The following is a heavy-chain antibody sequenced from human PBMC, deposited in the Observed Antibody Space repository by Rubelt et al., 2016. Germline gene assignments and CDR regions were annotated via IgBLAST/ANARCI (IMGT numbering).Heavy chain of an antibody. CDR3: ARVRFGDSWFDP. V-gene: IGHV1-18*01. D-gene: IGHD3-10*01. Sequence: QVQLVQSGAEVKKPGSSVKVSCKASGGTFSSYAISWVRQAPGQGLEWMGWISAYNGNTNYAQKLQGRGTMTTDTSTSTAYMELRSLRSDDTAVYYCARVRFGDSWFDPWGQGTLVTVSS. J-gene: IGHJ5*02. CDR1: GGTFSSYA. CDR2: ISAYNGNT.